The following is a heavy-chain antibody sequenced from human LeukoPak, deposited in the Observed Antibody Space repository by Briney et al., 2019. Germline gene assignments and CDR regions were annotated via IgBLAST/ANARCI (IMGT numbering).Heavy chain of an antibody. CDR1: GFTFSSYE. J-gene: IGHJ6*02. CDR3: AREVRVPYSSSPCYYYYGMDV. Sequence: HPGGSLRLSCAASGFTFSSYEMNWVRQAPGKGLEWVSYISSSGSTIYYADSVKGQFTISRDNAKNSLYLQMNRLGAEDTAVYYCAREVRVPYSSSPCYYYYGMDVWGQGTTVTVSS. CDR2: ISSSGSTI. D-gene: IGHD6-13*01. V-gene: IGHV3-48*03.